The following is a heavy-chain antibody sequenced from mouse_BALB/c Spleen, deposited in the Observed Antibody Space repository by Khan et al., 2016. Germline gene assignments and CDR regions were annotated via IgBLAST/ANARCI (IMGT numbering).Heavy chain of an antibody. D-gene: IGHD1-1*01. Sequence: VQLQQSGPELVKPGASVKISCKASGYSFIGYFMNWVMQSHGKSLEWIGRINPYNGDTFYNQKFKGTATLTVDKSSSTAHMELRSLASEDSAVYYCARDYGSPRGAMDYWGQGTSVTVSS. CDR3: ARDYGSPRGAMDY. J-gene: IGHJ4*01. V-gene: IGHV1-20*02. CDR1: GYSFIGYF. CDR2: INPYNGDT.